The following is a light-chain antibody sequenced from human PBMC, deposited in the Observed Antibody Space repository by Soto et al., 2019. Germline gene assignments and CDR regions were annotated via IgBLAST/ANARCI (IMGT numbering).Light chain of an antibody. Sequence: QSVLTQPPSVSGAPGQRVTISCTGSSSNIGAGYYVHWYQQLPGTAPKLLISGDTNRPSGVPDRFSGSKSGTSATLAITGLRAEDEADYYCQSFDSSLSGVLFGGGTKLTVL. CDR2: GDT. CDR1: SSNIGAGYY. CDR3: QSFDSSLSGVL. V-gene: IGLV1-40*01. J-gene: IGLJ3*02.